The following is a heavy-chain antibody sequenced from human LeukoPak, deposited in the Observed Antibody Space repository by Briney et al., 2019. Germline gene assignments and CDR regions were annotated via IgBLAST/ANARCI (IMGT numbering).Heavy chain of an antibody. J-gene: IGHJ5*02. V-gene: IGHV4-59*11. D-gene: IGHD3-3*01. CDR3: ARGRDFWSNYFGFDP. CDR1: HGPRLDHY. CDR2: FSYSGST. Sequence: SETLSLTCNAPHGPRLDHYWVWFRQSPGKELNCFGYFSYSGSTKYNPSLRGRGTMSLDRSKNQFSLNLGSVTAADTAVYYCARGRDFWSNYFGFDPWGQGSLVTVSS.